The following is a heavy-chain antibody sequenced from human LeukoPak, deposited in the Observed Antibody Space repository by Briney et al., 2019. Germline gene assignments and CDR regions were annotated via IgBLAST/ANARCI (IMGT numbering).Heavy chain of an antibody. D-gene: IGHD3-22*01. J-gene: IGHJ4*02. CDR2: ISFDGSNK. CDR1: GFTFSNYA. V-gene: IGHV3-30*04. Sequence: GSLRLSCAASGFTFSNYAMHWVRQAPGKGLEWVAVISFDGSNKYYTDSVKGRFTIPRDNSKNTLYLQMNSLRAEDTAVYYCASLTMIVANFDYWGQGTLVTVSS. CDR3: ASLTMIVANFDY.